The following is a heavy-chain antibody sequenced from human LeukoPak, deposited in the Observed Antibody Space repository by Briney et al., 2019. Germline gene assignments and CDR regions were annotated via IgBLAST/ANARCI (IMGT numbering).Heavy chain of an antibody. D-gene: IGHD4/OR15-4a*01. V-gene: IGHV1-18*01. J-gene: IGHJ6*02. CDR3: ATVLTQNTSQYGMDV. CDR1: GYTFTSYG. Sequence: GASVKVSCKASGYTFTSYGISWVRQAPGQGLEWMGWISAYNGNTNYAQKFQGRVTITADESTSTAYMELSSLRSEDTAVYYCATVLTQNTSQYGMDVWGQGTTVTVSS. CDR2: ISAYNGNT.